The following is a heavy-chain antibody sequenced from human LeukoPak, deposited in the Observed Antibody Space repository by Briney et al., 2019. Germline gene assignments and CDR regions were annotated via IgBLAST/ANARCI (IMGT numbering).Heavy chain of an antibody. Sequence: SQALSLTCAVSGGSISSGGYSWSWIRQPPGKGLEWIGYIYHSGSTYYNPSLKSRATISVDRSKNQFSLKLSSVTAADKAVYYCARALNGYYDSSGYYGGYFDYWGQGTLVTVSS. D-gene: IGHD3-22*01. CDR3: ARALNGYYDSSGYYGGYFDY. CDR2: IYHSGST. J-gene: IGHJ4*02. CDR1: GGSISSGGYS. V-gene: IGHV4-30-2*01.